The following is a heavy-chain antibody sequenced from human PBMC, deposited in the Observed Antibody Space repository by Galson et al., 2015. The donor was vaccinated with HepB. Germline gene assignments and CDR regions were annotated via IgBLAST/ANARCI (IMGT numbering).Heavy chain of an antibody. D-gene: IGHD3-10*01. V-gene: IGHV1-46*01. J-gene: IGHJ6*02. CDR2: INPSGGST. Sequence: SVKVSCKASGYTFTSYYMHWVRQAPGQGLEWMGIINPSGGSTSYAQKFQGRVTMTRDTSTSTVYMELSSLRSEDTAVYYCARELRFGELLGYYYGMDVWGQGTTVTVSS. CDR1: GYTFTSYY. CDR3: ARELRFGELLGYYYGMDV.